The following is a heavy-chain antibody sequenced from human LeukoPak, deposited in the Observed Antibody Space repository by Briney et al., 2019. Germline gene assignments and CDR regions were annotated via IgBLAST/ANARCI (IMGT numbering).Heavy chain of an antibody. D-gene: IGHD3-3*01. Sequence: GASVKVPCKASGYTFTGYYMHWVRQAPGQGLEWMGWINPNSGGTNYAQKFQGRVTMTRDTSISTAYMELSRLRSDDTAVYYCARARRFLEWSGETNWFDPWGQGTLVTVSS. J-gene: IGHJ5*02. CDR3: ARARRFLEWSGETNWFDP. CDR2: INPNSGGT. V-gene: IGHV1-2*02. CDR1: GYTFTGYY.